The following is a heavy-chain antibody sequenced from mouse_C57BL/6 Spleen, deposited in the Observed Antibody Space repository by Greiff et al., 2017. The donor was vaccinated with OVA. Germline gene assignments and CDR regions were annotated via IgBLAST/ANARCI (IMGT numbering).Heavy chain of an antibody. J-gene: IGHJ4*01. CDR1: GYTFTSYG. V-gene: IGHV1-81*01. CDR3: ARSGYDYDGYYAMDY. D-gene: IGHD2-4*01. CDR2: IYPRSGNT. Sequence: ESGAELARPGASVKLSCKASGYTFTSYGISWVKQRTGQGLEWIGEIYPRSGNTYYNEKFKGQATLTADKSSSTAYMELRSLTSEDSAVYFCARSGYDYDGYYAMDYWGQGTSVTVSS.